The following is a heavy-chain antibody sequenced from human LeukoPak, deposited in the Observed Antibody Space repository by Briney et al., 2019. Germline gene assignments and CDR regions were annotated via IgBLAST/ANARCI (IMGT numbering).Heavy chain of an antibody. CDR2: ISAYNGNT. CDR1: GYTFTRYG. CDR3: ARDIGTDYGDFSDAFDI. V-gene: IGHV1-18*01. Sequence: ASVKVSCKASGYTFTRYGISWVRQAPGQGLEWMGWISAYNGNTNYAQKLQGRVTMTTDTSTSTAYMELRSLRSDDTAVYYCARDIGTDYGDFSDAFDIWGQATMVTVSS. D-gene: IGHD4-17*01. J-gene: IGHJ3*02.